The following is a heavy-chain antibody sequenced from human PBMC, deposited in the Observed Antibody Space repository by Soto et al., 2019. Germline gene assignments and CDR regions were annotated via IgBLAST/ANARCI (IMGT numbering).Heavy chain of an antibody. CDR1: GGSINSGDYY. CDR2: IHYSGST. CDR3: AGNRPFRLGRWAMDV. Sequence: QVQLQESGPGLVKPSQTLSLTCTVSGGSINSGDYYWSWIRQPPGKGLEWIGYIHYSGSTTYNPSLKSRLTISVDTSKSQFSLILNSVTAADTAVYYCAGNRPFRLGRWAMDVWGQGTTVTVSS. V-gene: IGHV4-30-4*01. J-gene: IGHJ6*02. D-gene: IGHD7-27*01.